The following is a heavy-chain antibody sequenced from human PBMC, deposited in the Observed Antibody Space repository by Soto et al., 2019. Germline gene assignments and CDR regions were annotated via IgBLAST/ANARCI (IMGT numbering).Heavy chain of an antibody. CDR1: GFTFSIYA. J-gene: IGHJ3*02. Sequence: EVQLLESGGGLVQPGGSLRLSCAASGFTFSIYAMTWVRQAPGKGLEWVSTISSSGTSAYYADSVKGRFTFSRDNSKNTLYLQMNSLGVEDTSLYYCARLGSDGWYDAFDIWGQGTVVTGSS. CDR3: ARLGSDGWYDAFDI. CDR2: ISSSGTSA. V-gene: IGHV3-23*01. D-gene: IGHD6-19*01.